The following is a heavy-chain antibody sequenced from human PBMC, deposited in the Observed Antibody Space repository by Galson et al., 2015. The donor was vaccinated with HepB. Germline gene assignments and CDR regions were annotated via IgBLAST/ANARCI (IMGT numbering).Heavy chain of an antibody. D-gene: IGHD3-22*01. CDR1: GFTFSSYG. CDR2: ISYDGSNK. CDR3: ANFYYYDSSGYLG. J-gene: IGHJ4*02. Sequence: SLRLSCAASGFTFSSYGMHWVRQAPGKGLEWVAVISYDGSNKYYADSVKGRFTISRDNSKNTLYLQMNSLRAEDTAVYYCANFYYYDSSGYLGWGQGTLVTVSS. V-gene: IGHV3-30*18.